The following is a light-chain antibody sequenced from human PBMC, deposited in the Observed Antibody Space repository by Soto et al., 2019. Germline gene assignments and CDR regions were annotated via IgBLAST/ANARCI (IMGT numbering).Light chain of an antibody. CDR2: GAS. CDR3: QQYGSPWT. CDR1: QSVSGSY. V-gene: IGKV3-20*01. J-gene: IGKJ1*01. Sequence: EIVLTQSPGTLSLSPGERATLSCRASQSVSGSYLAWYQQKPGQSPRLLIDGASSRATGIPDRFSGSGSGTDFTLTISRLEPEDFAVYFCQQYGSPWTFGQGTKVEIK.